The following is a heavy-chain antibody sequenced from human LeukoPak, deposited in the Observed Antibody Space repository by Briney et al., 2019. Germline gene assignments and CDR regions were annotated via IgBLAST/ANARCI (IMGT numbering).Heavy chain of an antibody. V-gene: IGHV3-23*01. D-gene: IGHD6-13*01. J-gene: IGHJ4*02. CDR3: ARVIRAAPGKGYFDY. CDR2: ISGSGGST. CDR1: GFIFSTCA. Sequence: PGGSLRLSCATSGFIFSTCALSWVRQAPGKGLEWASSISGSGGSTYHADSVKGRFTISRDSSKNTLYLQMNSLRAEDTAIYYCARVIRAAPGKGYFDYWGQGTLVTVSS.